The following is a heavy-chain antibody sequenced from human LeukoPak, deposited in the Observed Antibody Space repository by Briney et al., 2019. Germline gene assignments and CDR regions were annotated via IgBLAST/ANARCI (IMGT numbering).Heavy chain of an antibody. CDR2: INHSGST. Sequence: SETLSLTCAVYGGSFSGYYWSWIRQPPGKGLEWIGEINHSGSTNYNPSLKSRVTISVDTSKNQFSLKLSSVTAADTAVYYCARHPPRGARWGQGTLVTVSS. CDR3: ARHPPRGAR. CDR1: GGSFSGYY. D-gene: IGHD3-10*01. J-gene: IGHJ4*02. V-gene: IGHV4-34*01.